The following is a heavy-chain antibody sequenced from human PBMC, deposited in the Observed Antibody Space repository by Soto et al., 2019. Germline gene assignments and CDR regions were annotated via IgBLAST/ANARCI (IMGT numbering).Heavy chain of an antibody. Sequence: SETLSLTCAVYGGSFSGYYWSWIRQPPGKGLEWIGEINHSGSTNYNPSLKSRVTISVDTSKNQFSLKLSSVTAADTAVYYCARVSSARLYYYYYYGMDVWGQGTTVTVSS. J-gene: IGHJ6*02. CDR3: ARVSSARLYYYYYYGMDV. V-gene: IGHV4-34*01. CDR2: INHSGST. CDR1: GGSFSGYY. D-gene: IGHD6-6*01.